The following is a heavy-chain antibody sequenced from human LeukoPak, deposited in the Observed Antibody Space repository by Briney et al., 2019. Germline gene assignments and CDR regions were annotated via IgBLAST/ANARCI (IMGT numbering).Heavy chain of an antibody. CDR3: ARSKGGIVDY. J-gene: IGHJ4*02. V-gene: IGHV6-1*01. D-gene: IGHD3-16*01. CDR2: TYYRSKRYN. CDR1: GDSVSRNSAA. Sequence: SQTLSLTCAISGDSVSRNSAAWNWIRQSPSRGLEWLGRTYYRSKRYNDDAVSVKSRITINPDTSKNQFSLQVNSVTPGDTAVYYCARSKGGIVDYWGQGTLVTVSS.